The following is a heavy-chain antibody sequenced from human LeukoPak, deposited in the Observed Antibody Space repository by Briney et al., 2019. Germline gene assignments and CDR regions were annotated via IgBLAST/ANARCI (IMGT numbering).Heavy chain of an antibody. J-gene: IGHJ4*02. CDR2: IYHSGSS. CDR1: GGSITNSKW. D-gene: IGHD3-10*01. CDR3: AGKDFGTQNFDF. Sequence: PSETLSLTCDVSGGSITNSKWWTWLRQPPGKGLEWIGEIYHSGSSNYNPSLRSRVTISVDKSKNQFSLKLYSVTAADTALYYCAGKDFGTQNFDFWGQGTLVTVSS. V-gene: IGHV4-4*02.